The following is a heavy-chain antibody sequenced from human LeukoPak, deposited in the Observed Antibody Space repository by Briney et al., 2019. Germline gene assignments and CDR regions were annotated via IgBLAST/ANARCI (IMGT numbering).Heavy chain of an antibody. J-gene: IGHJ6*03. Sequence: PSETLSLTCTVSGGSISSYYWSWIRQPAGKGLEWIGRIYTSGSANYNPSLKSRVTMSVDTSKNQFSLKLSSVTAADTAVYYCAREDFVVAATHYYYYMDVWGKGTTVTVSS. CDR3: AREDFVVAATHYYYYMDV. D-gene: IGHD2-15*01. CDR2: IYTSGSA. V-gene: IGHV4-4*07. CDR1: GGSISSYY.